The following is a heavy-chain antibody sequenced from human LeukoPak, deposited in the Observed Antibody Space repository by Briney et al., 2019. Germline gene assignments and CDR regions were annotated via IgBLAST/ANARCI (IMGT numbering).Heavy chain of an antibody. CDR2: IYYSGST. CDR3: ARDRGSAVAGIYYYYGMDV. CDR1: GGSISSGGYS. J-gene: IGHJ6*02. D-gene: IGHD6-19*01. Sequence: PSQTLSLTCTVSGGSISSGGYSWSWIRQPPGKGLEWIGYIYYSGSTNYNPSLKSRVTISVDTSKNQFSLKLSSVTAADTAVYYCARDRGSAVAGIYYYYGMDVWGQGTTVTVSS. V-gene: IGHV4-61*08.